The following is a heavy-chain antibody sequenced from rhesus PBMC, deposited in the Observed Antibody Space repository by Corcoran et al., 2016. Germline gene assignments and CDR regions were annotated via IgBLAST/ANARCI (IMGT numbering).Heavy chain of an antibody. Sequence: QVTLKESGPALVKPTQTLTLTCTFSGFSLSTSGMGVGWLRQPPGTALEGLARIYLDDEKYYSTSRKSRLTIPKDTSKSQVVLTMTNMDPVDTATYFCARIVWIGRGQYYFDFWGQGILVTVSS. D-gene: IGHD5-24*01. J-gene: IGHJ4*01. CDR2: IYLDDEK. V-gene: IGHV2S1*01. CDR1: GFSLSTSGMG. CDR3: ARIVWIGRGQYYFDF.